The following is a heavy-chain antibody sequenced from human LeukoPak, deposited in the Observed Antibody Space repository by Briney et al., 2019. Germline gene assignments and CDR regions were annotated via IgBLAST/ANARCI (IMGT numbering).Heavy chain of an antibody. CDR3: ARSGTGYEKAFFDY. J-gene: IGHJ4*02. CDR2: ISSSSSNI. CDR1: GFTFSDYY. D-gene: IGHD5-12*01. V-gene: IGHV3-11*06. Sequence: GGSLRLSCAASGFTFSDYYMSWIRQAPGKGLEWVSFISSSSSNINYADSVKGRFTISRDNAKNSLYLQMNSLRAEDTAVYYCARSGTGYEKAFFDYWGQGTLVTVSA.